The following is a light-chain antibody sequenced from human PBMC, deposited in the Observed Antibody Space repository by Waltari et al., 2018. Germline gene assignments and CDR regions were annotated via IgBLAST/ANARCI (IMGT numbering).Light chain of an antibody. V-gene: IGKV2-28*01. J-gene: IGKJ3*01. Sequence: DIVMTQSPLSLPVTPGAPASISCRLSQRRLHSNGYNYLGWYLQKPGQSPQLLIYLGSNRASGVPDRFSGSGSGTDFTLKISRVEAEDVGVYYCMQALQTPLTFGPGTKVDIK. CDR3: MQALQTPLT. CDR1: QRRLHSNGYNY. CDR2: LGS.